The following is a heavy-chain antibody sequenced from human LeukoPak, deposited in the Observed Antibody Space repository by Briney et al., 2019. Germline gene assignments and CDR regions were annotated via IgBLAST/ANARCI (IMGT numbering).Heavy chain of an antibody. D-gene: IGHD6-6*01. V-gene: IGHV1-18*01. J-gene: IGHJ5*02. CDR2: ISAYNGNT. CDR1: GYTFTSYG. Sequence: GASVKVSCKASGYTFTSYGFRWVRQAPGQGLEWMGWISAYNGNTNYAQKLQGRVTMTTDTSTSTAYMELRSLRSDDTAVYYCARDLGSSATSTNWFDPWGQGTLVTVSS. CDR3: ARDLGSSATSTNWFDP.